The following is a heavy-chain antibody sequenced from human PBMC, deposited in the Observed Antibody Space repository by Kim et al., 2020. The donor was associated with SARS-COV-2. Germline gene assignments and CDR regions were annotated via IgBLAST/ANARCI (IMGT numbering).Heavy chain of an antibody. CDR1: GGSISSGGYY. CDR2: IYNSGSS. CDR3: ARIYYGSGDPWFDY. J-gene: IGHJ4*01. Sequence: SETLSLTCSVSGGSISSGGYYWSWIRQHPGKGLEWIGYIYNSGSSYYNPSLMSRVAMSVDTSKNQFSLTLRSVTAADTAVYYCARIYYGSGDPWFDYWG. D-gene: IGHD3-10*01. V-gene: IGHV4-31*03.